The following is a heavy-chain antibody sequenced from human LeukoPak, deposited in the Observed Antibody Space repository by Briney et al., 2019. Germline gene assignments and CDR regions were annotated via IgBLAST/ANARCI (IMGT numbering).Heavy chain of an antibody. J-gene: IGHJ4*02. D-gene: IGHD3-10*01. V-gene: IGHV3-30*18. CDR3: AKTLRPMIRGVITEY. CDR2: ITYGGSNK. CDR1: GFTFSSYG. Sequence: AGYLRLYCTASGFTFSSYGMHWVRQAPGKGLEWVAIITYGGSNKDHVDTVKGRLTISRDNSNNTLYLQMNSLRPEDTAVYYCAKTLRPMIRGVITEYWGQGTLVTVSS.